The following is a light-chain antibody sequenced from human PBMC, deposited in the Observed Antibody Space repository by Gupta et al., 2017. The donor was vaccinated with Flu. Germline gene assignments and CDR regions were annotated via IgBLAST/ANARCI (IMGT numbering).Light chain of an antibody. V-gene: IGKV1-39*01. CDR3: QQTYSTPRT. CDR1: PSNASD. J-gene: IGKJ1*01. Sequence: EIQMTQSPSSLSASVGDRVTSACRASPSNASDLCWYQQKPGKAPKLLIYAASTLQTGVPSRFSGSGSGTDFTLTISSLQPEDFATYYCQQTYSTPRTFGQGTTVEIK. CDR2: AAS.